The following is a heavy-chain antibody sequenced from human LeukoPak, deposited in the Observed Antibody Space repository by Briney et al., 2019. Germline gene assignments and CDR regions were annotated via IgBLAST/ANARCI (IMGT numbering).Heavy chain of an antibody. CDR1: GASISSNNYY. D-gene: IGHD4-17*01. CDR2: IYSSGNT. J-gene: IGHJ4*02. Sequence: SETLSLTCAVAGASISSNNYYWGWVRQPPGKGLECIGNIYSSGNTYYNASLKSRVTIYIDTSKNQFSLNLSSVTVADTAMYYCARVNPGGSFGDYDYWGQGTLVTVSS. CDR3: ARVNPGGSFGDYDY. V-gene: IGHV4-39*07.